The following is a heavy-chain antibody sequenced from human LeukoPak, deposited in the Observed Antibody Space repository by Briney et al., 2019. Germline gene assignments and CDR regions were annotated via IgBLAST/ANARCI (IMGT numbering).Heavy chain of an antibody. D-gene: IGHD6-19*01. CDR2: IRYDGSNK. Sequence: PGGSLRLSCAASGFTFSTYDLHWVRQAPGKGLEWVAFIRYDGSNKYYADSVKGRFTISRDNSKNTLYLQMNSLRADDTAVYYCAKWESSGWYLDYWGQGTLVTVSS. CDR3: AKWESSGWYLDY. CDR1: GFTFSTYD. V-gene: IGHV3-30*02. J-gene: IGHJ4*02.